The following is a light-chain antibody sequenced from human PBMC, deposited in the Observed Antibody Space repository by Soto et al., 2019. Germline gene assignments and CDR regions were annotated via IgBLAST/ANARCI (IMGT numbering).Light chain of an antibody. J-gene: IGKJ1*01. CDR2: ESS. V-gene: IGKV3-11*01. Sequence: EIVLTQSPATLSLSPGDGATLSCRASQTITKYLAWYQQKPGQAPMLLIYESSERASGVPSRFSGGGYGTDFTLAIRSLEPEAFAFYYCQQRANGPWTVGQGTRVEL. CDR1: QTITKY. CDR3: QQRANGPWT.